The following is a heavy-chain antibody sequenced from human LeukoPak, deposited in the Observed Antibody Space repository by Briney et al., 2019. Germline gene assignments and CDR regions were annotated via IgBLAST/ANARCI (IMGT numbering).Heavy chain of an antibody. D-gene: IGHD3-22*01. J-gene: IGHJ6*03. V-gene: IGHV4-4*07. CDR1: GGPKYRYY. CDR3: ARLRFYDSTGYSPGHYMDV. Sequence: SETLSLTCTVSGGPKYRYYWSWIRQTAGKGLEWIGRLYPGVSTDYNPSLKSRVTMSVDTSKNQFALKLNAVTAADTAVYYCARLRFYDSTGYSPGHYMDVWGKGTTVTVSS. CDR2: LYPGVST.